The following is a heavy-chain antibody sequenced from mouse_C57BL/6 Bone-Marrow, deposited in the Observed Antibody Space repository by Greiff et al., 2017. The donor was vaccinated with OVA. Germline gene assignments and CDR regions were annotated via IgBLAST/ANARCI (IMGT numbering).Heavy chain of an antibody. D-gene: IGHD2-4*01. J-gene: IGHJ3*01. V-gene: IGHV1-81*01. CDR3: ARGGGLCGSWLAY. CDR2: IYPRSGNT. CDR1: GYTFTSYG. Sequence: VKLMESGAELARPGASVKLSCKASGYTFTSYGISWVKQRTGQGLEWIGEIYPRSGNTYYNEKFKGKATLTADKSSSTAYMELRSLTSEDYAVEFCARGGGLCGSWLAYWGQGTPVTVSA.